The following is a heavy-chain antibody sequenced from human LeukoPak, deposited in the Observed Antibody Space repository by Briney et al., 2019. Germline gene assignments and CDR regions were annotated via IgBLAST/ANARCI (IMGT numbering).Heavy chain of an antibody. V-gene: IGHV3-30-3*01. J-gene: IGHJ5*02. Sequence: PGGSLRLSCAASGFTFSSYAMHWVRQAPGKGLEWVAVISYDGSNKYYADSVKGRFTISRDNSKNTLYLQMNSLRAEDTAVYYCASDGSLNYYDSSGYYHDSWFDPWGQGTLVTVSS. CDR1: GFTFSSYA. D-gene: IGHD3-22*01. CDR3: ASDGSLNYYDSSGYYHDSWFDP. CDR2: ISYDGSNK.